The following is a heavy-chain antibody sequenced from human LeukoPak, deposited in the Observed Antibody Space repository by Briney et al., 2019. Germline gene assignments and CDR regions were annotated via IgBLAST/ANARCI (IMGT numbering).Heavy chain of an antibody. D-gene: IGHD1-26*01. J-gene: IGHJ6*02. CDR2: ISYDGSNK. Sequence: GGSLRLSCAASGFSFSSYGMYWVRQAPGKGLEWVAVISYDGSNKYYVDSVKGRFTFSRDNSKNTLYLQMNSLRTEDTAVYYCAKGRVGANGYYYYGMDVWGQGTTVTVSS. CDR3: AKGRVGANGYYYYGMDV. V-gene: IGHV3-30*18. CDR1: GFSFSSYG.